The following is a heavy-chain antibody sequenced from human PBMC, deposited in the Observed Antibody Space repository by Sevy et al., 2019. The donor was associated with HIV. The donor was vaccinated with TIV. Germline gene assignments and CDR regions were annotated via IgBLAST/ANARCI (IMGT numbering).Heavy chain of an antibody. J-gene: IGHJ6*02. CDR2: ISGFGDKT. CDR3: AKAGGINWFYDYYGMDV. CDR1: GVTFSDYA. D-gene: IGHD1-1*01. V-gene: IGHV3-23*01. Sequence: GGSLRLSCAVSGVTFSDYAMSWVRQAPGKGLEWVSFISGFGDKTYYADSVRGRFTISRDNSKNTLHLQMNSLRAEDTAVYYCAKAGGINWFYDYYGMDVWGQGTTVTVSS.